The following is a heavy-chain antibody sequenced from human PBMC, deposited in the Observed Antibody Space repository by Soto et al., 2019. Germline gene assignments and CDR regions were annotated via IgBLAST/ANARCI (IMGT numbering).Heavy chain of an antibody. CDR1: VFTFISYS. CDR2: ISSSSSTI. J-gene: IGHJ5*02. Sequence: PGWSLRLSCASSVFTFISYSMNWVRQAPGKGLEWVSYISSSSSTIYYADSVKGRFTISRDNAKNSLYLQMNSLRDEDTAVYYCARSLGGATEWFDPWGQGTLVTVSS. V-gene: IGHV3-48*02. CDR3: ARSLGGATEWFDP. D-gene: IGHD1-26*01.